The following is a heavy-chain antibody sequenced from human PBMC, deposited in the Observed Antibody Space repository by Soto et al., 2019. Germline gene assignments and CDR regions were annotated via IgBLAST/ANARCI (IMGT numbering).Heavy chain of an antibody. J-gene: IGHJ5*02. CDR1: GGSISSGGYS. Sequence: TSETLSLTCAVSGGSISSGGYSWSWIRQPPGKGLEWIGYMYHSGSTYYNPSLKSRVTISVDTSKNQFSLKLTSVTAADTAVYYCARDPAPWGQGTLVTVPQ. CDR3: ARDPAP. CDR2: MYHSGST. V-gene: IGHV4-30-2*01.